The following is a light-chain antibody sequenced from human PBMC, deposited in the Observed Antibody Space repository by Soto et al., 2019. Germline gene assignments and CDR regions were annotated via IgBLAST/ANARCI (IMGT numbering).Light chain of an antibody. V-gene: IGLV2-11*01. Sequence: QSVLTQPRSLSGSPGQSVTISCTGTSNDVGGYNFVSWYQQHPGKVPKLIIYDVNIRPSGVPDRFSASKSGITASLTISGLQAEDEADYYCCSYVGSDSSFVFGSGTKVTLL. CDR2: DVN. CDR3: CSYVGSDSSFV. CDR1: SNDVGGYNF. J-gene: IGLJ1*01.